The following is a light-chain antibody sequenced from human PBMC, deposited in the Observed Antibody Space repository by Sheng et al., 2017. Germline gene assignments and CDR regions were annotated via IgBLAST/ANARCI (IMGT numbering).Light chain of an antibody. Sequence: QSALTQPASVSGSPGQSITISCTGTSSDVGGYNYVSWYQQHPGKAPKLMIYEVNQRPSGVPDRFSGSRSGNTASLTVSGLQAEDEADYHCCAYAGNKYLVFGTGTKVTVL. V-gene: IGLV2-8*01. CDR2: EVN. J-gene: IGLJ1*01. CDR1: SSDVGGYNY. CDR3: CAYAGNKYLV.